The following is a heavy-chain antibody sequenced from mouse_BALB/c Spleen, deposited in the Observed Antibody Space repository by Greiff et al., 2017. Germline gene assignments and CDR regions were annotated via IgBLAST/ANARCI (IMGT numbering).Heavy chain of an antibody. J-gene: IGHJ3*01. V-gene: IGHV7-3*02. CDR2: IRNKANGYTT. CDR1: GFTFTDYY. D-gene: IGHD3-1*01. Sequence: EVMLVESGGGLVQPGGSLRLSCATSGFTFTDYYMSWVRQPPGKALEWLGFIRNKANGYTTEYSASVKGRFTISRDNSQSILYLQMNTLRAEDSATYYCARDAGTRRSGFAYWGQGTLVTVSA. CDR3: ARDAGTRRSGFAY.